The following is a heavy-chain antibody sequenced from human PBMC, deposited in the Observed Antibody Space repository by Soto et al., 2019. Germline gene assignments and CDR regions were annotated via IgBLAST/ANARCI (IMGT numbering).Heavy chain of an antibody. D-gene: IGHD2-2*01. CDR1: GFFVNTNY. Sequence: EVQLVETGGGLIRPGGSLRLSCAASGFFVNTNYMSWVRQAPGKGLEWVSVIYSDGSTYYADSVKGRFTISRDNSKNTVYLQMNSLRADETAVYYCARDGCLDIWGQGTMVTVSS. CDR2: IYSDGST. CDR3: ARDGCLDI. J-gene: IGHJ3*02. V-gene: IGHV3-53*02.